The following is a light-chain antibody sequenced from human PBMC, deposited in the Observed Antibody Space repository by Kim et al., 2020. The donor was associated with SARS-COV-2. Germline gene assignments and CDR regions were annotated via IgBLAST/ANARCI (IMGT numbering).Light chain of an antibody. V-gene: IGKV3-20*01. J-gene: IGKJ1*01. CDR2: GAS. CDR3: QQYATSPWT. CDR1: QSVGSRN. Sequence: WSPGDRATLACRARQSVGSRNLAWFQQKPGQAPSRLIYGASNRPTGVPDRFSGGGSATDFTLTITRLEPEEFVVYYCQQYATSPWTFGQGTKLEI.